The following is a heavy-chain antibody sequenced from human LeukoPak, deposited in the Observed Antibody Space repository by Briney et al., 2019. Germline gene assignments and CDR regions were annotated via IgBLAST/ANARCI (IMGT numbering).Heavy chain of an antibody. CDR3: AKDGGLWVSAHWGDS. V-gene: IGHV3-23*01. J-gene: IGHJ4*02. Sequence: GGSLRLSCAASGFTFSSYTMSWVRQAPGKGLEWVSTITTSDGNTYYADSVKGRFTVSRDNSKNTLFLQINSLRAEDTAVYYCAKDGGLWVSAHWGDSWGRGTLVTVSS. CDR2: ITTSDGNT. CDR1: GFTFSSYT. D-gene: IGHD7-27*01.